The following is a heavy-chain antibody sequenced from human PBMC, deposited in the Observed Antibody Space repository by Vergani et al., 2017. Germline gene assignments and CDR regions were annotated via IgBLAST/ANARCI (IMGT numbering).Heavy chain of an antibody. V-gene: IGHV1-69*01. J-gene: IGHJ6*03. CDR2: VVPLFNRP. CDR3: ARGPFVPAAFAWDNNFYYYMDV. Sequence: QVQLVQSGAEVKKPGSSVKVSCKASGGTVSNYAISWVRQAPGQGLEWMGEVVPLFNRPNYAQRFRGRVTITADDWTNTAYLEVNSLTSEDTAVCYCARGPFVPAAFAWDNNFYYYMDVWGKGTTVTVSS. D-gene: IGHD2-2*01. CDR1: GGTVSNYA.